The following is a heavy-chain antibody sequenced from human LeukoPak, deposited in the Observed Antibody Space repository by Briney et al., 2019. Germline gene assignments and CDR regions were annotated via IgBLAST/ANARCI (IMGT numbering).Heavy chain of an antibody. CDR2: INHSGST. V-gene: IGHV4-34*01. Sequence: PSETLSLTCAVYGGSFSGYYWSWIRQPPGKGLERIGEINHSGSTIYNPSIKSRVTISVDTSKNQFSLKLSSVTAADTAVYYCARGITYYDFWSGSSGVGYMDVGGKGTTVTVSS. CDR1: GGSFSGYY. CDR3: ARGITYYDFWSGSSGVGYMDV. J-gene: IGHJ6*03. D-gene: IGHD3-3*01.